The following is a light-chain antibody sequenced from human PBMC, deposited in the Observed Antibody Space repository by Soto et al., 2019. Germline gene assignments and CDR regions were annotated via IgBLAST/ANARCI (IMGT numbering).Light chain of an antibody. CDR2: DVS. V-gene: IGLV2-11*01. Sequence: QSALTQPRSVSGSPGQSVTISCTGTSSDVGYYNYVSWYQQHPGTAPKLMIYDVSMRPSGVPDRFSGSKSGNTASLTISGLQAEDEADYYCCSYAGSYTVYVFGTGTKVTVL. J-gene: IGLJ1*01. CDR3: CSYAGSYTVYV. CDR1: SSDVGYYNY.